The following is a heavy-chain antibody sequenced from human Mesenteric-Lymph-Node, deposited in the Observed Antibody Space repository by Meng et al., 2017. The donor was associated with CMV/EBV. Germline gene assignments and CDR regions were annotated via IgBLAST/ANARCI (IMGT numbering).Heavy chain of an antibody. CDR1: GFTFSRYT. CDR2: IGSKSEYM. J-gene: IGHJ4*02. CDR3: AREGGVEKASDY. D-gene: IGHD1-26*01. V-gene: IGHV3-21*01. Sequence: SSAASGFTFSRYTMSWVRQAPGKGLEWVACIGSKSEYMYYADSVRGRFTISRDNAKNSLYLQMNNLRDEDTAVYYCAREGGVEKASDYWGQGTLVTVSS.